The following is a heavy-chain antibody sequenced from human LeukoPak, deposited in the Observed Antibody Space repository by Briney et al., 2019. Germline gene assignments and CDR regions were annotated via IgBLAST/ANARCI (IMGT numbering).Heavy chain of an antibody. CDR2: VYYSGST. V-gene: IGHV4-30-4*07. J-gene: IGHJ4*02. D-gene: IGHD3-9*01. CDR1: GGSISSGGYS. CDR3: DGGYYDILTGYYGFDY. Sequence: SETLSLTCAVSGGSISSGGYSWTWIRQPPGKGLECVGHVYYSGSTYYNPSLKSRVTISLDTSKNQFSLKLSSVTAADTAVYYCDGGYYDILTGYYGFDYWGQGTLVTVSS.